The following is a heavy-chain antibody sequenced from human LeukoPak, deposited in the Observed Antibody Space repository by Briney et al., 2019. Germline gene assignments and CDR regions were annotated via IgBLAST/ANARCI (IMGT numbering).Heavy chain of an antibody. J-gene: IGHJ6*02. CDR1: GGSISSGGYY. CDR2: IYYSGST. CDR3: ARESSSLYYYYGMDV. V-gene: IGHV4-31*03. Sequence: SQTLSLTCTVSGGSISSGGYYWSWIRQHPGKGLEWIGYIYYSGSTYYNPSLKSRVTISVDTSKNQFSVKLSSVTAADTAVYYCARESSSLYYYYGMDVWGQGTTVTVSS. D-gene: IGHD6-6*01.